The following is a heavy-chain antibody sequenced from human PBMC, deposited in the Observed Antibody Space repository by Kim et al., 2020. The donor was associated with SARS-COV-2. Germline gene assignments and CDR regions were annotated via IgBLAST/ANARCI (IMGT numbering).Heavy chain of an antibody. D-gene: IGHD6-6*01. V-gene: IGHV3-21*01. CDR1: GFTFSSYS. CDR3: ARDSKQLTFDY. Sequence: GGSLRLSCAASGFTFSSYSMNWVRQAPGKGLEWVSSISSSSSCIYYADSVKGRFTISRDNAKNSLYLQMNSLRAEDTAVYYCARDSKQLTFDYWGQGTLVTVSS. CDR2: ISSSSSCI. J-gene: IGHJ4*02.